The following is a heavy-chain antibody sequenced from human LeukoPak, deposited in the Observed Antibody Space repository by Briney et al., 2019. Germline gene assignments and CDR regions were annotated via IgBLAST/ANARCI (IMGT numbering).Heavy chain of an antibody. D-gene: IGHD3-10*01. CDR2: IYYSGST. CDR1: GGSVSSGSYY. Sequence: YPSETLSLTCTVSGGSVSSGSYYWSWIRQPPGKGLEWIGYIYYSGSTNYNPSLKSRVTISVDTSKNQFSLKLSSVTAADTAVYYCARGRRFGELFHGYYFDYWGQGTMVTVSS. J-gene: IGHJ4*03. CDR3: ARGRRFGELFHGYYFDY. V-gene: IGHV4-61*01.